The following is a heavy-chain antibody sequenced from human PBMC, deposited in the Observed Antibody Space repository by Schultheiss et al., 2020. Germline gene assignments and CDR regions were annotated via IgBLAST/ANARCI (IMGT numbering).Heavy chain of an antibody. CDR2: INPNSGGT. CDR3: AIVTYYYDSSGYAYYFDY. D-gene: IGHD3-22*01. Sequence: ASVKVSCKASGYTFTSYYMHWVRQAPGQGLEWMGWINPNSGGTNYAQKLQGRVTMTTDTSTSTAYMELRSLRSDDTAVYYCAIVTYYYDSSGYAYYFDYWGQGTLVNV. CDR1: GYTFTSYY. V-gene: IGHV1-2*02. J-gene: IGHJ4*02.